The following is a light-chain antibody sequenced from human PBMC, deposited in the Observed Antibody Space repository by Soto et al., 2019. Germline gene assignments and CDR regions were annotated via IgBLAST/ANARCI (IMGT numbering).Light chain of an antibody. CDR1: NTDVGAYDY. V-gene: IGLV2-14*03. CDR2: DVI. Sequence: QSALTQPASVSGSPGQSITISCFGTNTDVGAYDYVSWYQQHPGKAPKLILYDVINRPSGVSDRFSGSKSGNTASLTISGLQAEDEAEYFCSSYSTISNLVFGTGAKLTVL. CDR3: SSYSTISNLV. J-gene: IGLJ1*01.